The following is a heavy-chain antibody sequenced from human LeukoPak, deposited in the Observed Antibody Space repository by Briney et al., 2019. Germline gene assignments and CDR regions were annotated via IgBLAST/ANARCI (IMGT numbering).Heavy chain of an antibody. V-gene: IGHV3-74*01. J-gene: IGHJ4*02. CDR3: ERDDYGGRGEFDY. Sequence: GGSLRLSCADSGFTFSSYWMHWVRQAPGKGLVWVSRINSDGSTTSYADSVKGRFTISRDNAKNTLYLQMNSLRAEDTVVYYCERDDYGGRGEFDYWGQGTMVTVSS. CDR1: GFTFSSYW. CDR2: INSDGSTT. D-gene: IGHD4-23*01.